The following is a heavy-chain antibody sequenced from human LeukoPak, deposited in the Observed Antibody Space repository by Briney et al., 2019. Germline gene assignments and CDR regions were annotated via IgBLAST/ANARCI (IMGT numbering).Heavy chain of an antibody. CDR1: GFVFRSYW. Sequence: GGSLRLSCARSGFVFRSYWMHWVRQTPGKGLVWVSRIQSDGSRADYADFAKGRFTISRDNARDTVDLQMNSLRAEDTAVYYCAREGANYQDYFDSWGQGTLVTVSS. D-gene: IGHD4/OR15-4a*01. V-gene: IGHV3-74*01. CDR2: IQSDGSRA. J-gene: IGHJ4*02. CDR3: AREGANYQDYFDS.